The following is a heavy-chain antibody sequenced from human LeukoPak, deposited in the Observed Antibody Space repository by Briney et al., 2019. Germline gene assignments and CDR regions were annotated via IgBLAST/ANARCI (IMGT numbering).Heavy chain of an antibody. CDR1: GYTFTGYY. J-gene: IGHJ3*02. Sequence: SVKVSCKASGYTFTGYYMHWVRQAPGQGLEWMGRIIPILGIANYAQKFQGRVTITADKSTSTAYMELSSLRSEDTAVYYCARDFGYYDSSGNDAFDIWGQGTMVTVSS. CDR3: ARDFGYYDSSGNDAFDI. D-gene: IGHD3-22*01. CDR2: IIPILGIA. V-gene: IGHV1-69*04.